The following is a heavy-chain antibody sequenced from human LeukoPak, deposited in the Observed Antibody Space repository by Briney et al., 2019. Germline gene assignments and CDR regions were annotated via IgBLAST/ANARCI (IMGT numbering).Heavy chain of an antibody. CDR1: GYSFTSYW. CDR3: ARHATMTTADY. V-gene: IGHV5-51*01. Sequence: GESLKISCKGSGYSFTSYWIGWVRQLPGKGLEWVGIIYPGDSDTRYSPSFQGQVTISADKSISTAYLQWGSLKASDAAMYYCARHATMTTADYWGQGTLVTVSS. J-gene: IGHJ4*02. CDR2: IYPGDSDT. D-gene: IGHD4-17*01.